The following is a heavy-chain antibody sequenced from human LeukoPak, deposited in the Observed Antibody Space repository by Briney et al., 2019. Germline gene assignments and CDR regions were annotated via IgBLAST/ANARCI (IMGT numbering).Heavy chain of an antibody. CDR1: GFTFSSYS. D-gene: IGHD3-22*01. CDR3: ARELGYSSGYSDY. J-gene: IGHJ4*02. V-gene: IGHV3-21*01. CDR2: ISSSSSYI. Sequence: GGSLRLSCAASGFTFSSYSMNWVRQAPGKGLGWVSSISSSSSYIYYADSVKSRFTISRDNTKNSLYLQMNSLRAEDTAVYYCARELGYSSGYSDYWGQGTLVTVSS.